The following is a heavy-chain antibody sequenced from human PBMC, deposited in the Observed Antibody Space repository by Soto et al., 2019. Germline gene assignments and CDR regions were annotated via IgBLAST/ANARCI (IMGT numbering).Heavy chain of an antibody. CDR1: GVSVTGYT. Sequence: SETLSLTCIVFGVSVTGYTWSWVRQPPEKGLEWIGRVFSSVSATYNPSLKSRVPISMDTPENRISLKLDSVTAADAGVYYCTRDGMPSGDTWSPGTLVTVSS. J-gene: IGHJ4*02. D-gene: IGHD1-26*01. CDR3: TRDGMPSGDT. V-gene: IGHV4-4*07. CDR2: VFSSVSA.